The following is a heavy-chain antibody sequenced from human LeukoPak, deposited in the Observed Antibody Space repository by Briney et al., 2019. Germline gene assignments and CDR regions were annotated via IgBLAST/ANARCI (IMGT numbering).Heavy chain of an antibody. D-gene: IGHD4-17*01. CDR2: ISNSGTT. J-gene: IGHJ5*02. V-gene: IGHV4-59*01. Sequence: SETLSLACTVSGGSINDYYWTWIRQAPGKGLEWIGYISNSGTTDYNPSLKSRVTMSVDTSNNEFSLRLTSVTAADTAMYYCARVVRGAVTSNCFDPWGQGTLVTVSS. CDR1: GGSINDYY. CDR3: ARVVRGAVTSNCFDP.